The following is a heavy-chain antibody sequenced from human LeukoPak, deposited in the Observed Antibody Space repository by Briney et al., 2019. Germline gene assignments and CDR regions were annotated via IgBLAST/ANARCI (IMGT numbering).Heavy chain of an antibody. CDR3: ASPIVVPAASDY. D-gene: IGHD2-2*01. J-gene: IGHJ4*02. CDR1: GFTFSSYA. V-gene: IGHV3-30-3*01. CDR2: ISYDGSNK. Sequence: PGGSLRLSCAASGFTFSSYAMHWVRQAPGKGLEWVAVISYDGSNKYYADSVKGRFTISRDNSKNTLYLQMNSLRAEDTAVYYCASPIVVPAASDYWGQGTLVTVSS.